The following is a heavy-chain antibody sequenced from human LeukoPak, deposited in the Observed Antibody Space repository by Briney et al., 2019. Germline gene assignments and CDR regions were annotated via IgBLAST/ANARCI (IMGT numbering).Heavy chain of an antibody. D-gene: IGHD3-22*01. V-gene: IGHV4-30-4*01. Sequence: PSETLSLTCTVSGGSISSGDYYWSWIRQPPGKGLEWIGYIYYSGGTYYNPSLKSRVTISVDTSKNQFSLKLSSVTAADTAVYYCARANYYDSSGYSVDAFDIWGQGTMVTVSS. CDR2: IYYSGGT. J-gene: IGHJ3*02. CDR1: GGSISSGDYY. CDR3: ARANYYDSSGYSVDAFDI.